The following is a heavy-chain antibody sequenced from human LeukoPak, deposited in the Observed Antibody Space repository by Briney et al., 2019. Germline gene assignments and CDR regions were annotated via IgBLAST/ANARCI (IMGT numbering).Heavy chain of an antibody. CDR3: ARDLPPNYYDSSGYYAFDI. J-gene: IGHJ3*02. CDR2: INHGGST. Sequence: DPSETLSLTCAVYGGSFSGYYWSWIRQPPGKGLEWIGEINHGGSTNYNPSLKSRVTISVDTSKNQFSLKLSSVTAADTAVYYCARDLPPNYYDSSGYYAFDIWGQGTMVTVSS. CDR1: GGSFSGYY. V-gene: IGHV4-34*01. D-gene: IGHD3-22*01.